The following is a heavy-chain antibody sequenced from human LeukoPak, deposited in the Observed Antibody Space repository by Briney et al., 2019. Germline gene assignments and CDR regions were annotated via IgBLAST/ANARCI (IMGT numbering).Heavy chain of an antibody. J-gene: IGHJ4*02. CDR1: GYTLTELS. V-gene: IGHV1-46*01. CDR3: ARDGTSGSLPHFDY. CDR2: INPSGGST. Sequence: ASVKVSCKVSGYTLTELSMHWVRQAPGQGLEWMGIINPSGGSTSYAQKFQGRVTMTRDTSTSTVYMELSSLRSEDTAVYYCARDGTSGSLPHFDYWGQGTLVTVSS. D-gene: IGHD1-26*01.